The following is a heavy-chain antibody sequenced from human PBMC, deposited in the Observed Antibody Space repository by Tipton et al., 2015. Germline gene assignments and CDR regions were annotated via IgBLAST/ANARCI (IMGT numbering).Heavy chain of an antibody. CDR3: ARGGNNWFDP. V-gene: IGHV4-31*03. D-gene: IGHD2-15*01. J-gene: IGHJ5*02. CDR1: GDTFNSGTYY. Sequence: TLSLTCTVSGDTFNSGTYYWSWVRQYPGKGLEWIGHIHYRGNTFYKPSLKSRATISIDTSKSQFSLMLTSVTAADTAVYYCARGGNNWFDPWGQGTLVTVSS. CDR2: IHYRGNT.